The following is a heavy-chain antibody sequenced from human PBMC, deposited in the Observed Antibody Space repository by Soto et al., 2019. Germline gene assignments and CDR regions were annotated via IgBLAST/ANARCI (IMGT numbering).Heavy chain of an antibody. CDR3: ARDDVLCDGGRCYGIPLDV. Sequence: EVQLVESGGGLVQPGGSLRLSCAASGFTVSSKYMTWVRQAPGKGLEWVSRMQSGGTTYYADSVKGRFTISRDTSENTLHLQMDSLRVEDTAVYYCARDDVLCDGGRCYGIPLDVWSKGTTVTVSS. V-gene: IGHV3-66*01. J-gene: IGHJ6*04. D-gene: IGHD2-15*01. CDR1: GFTVSSKY. CDR2: MQSGGTT.